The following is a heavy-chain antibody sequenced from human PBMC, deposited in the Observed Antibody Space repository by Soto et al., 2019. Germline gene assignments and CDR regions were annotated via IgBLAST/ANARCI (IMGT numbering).Heavy chain of an antibody. CDR2: IYYSGST. J-gene: IGHJ5*02. D-gene: IGHD3-16*01. V-gene: IGHV4-31*03. CDR1: GGSISSGGYY. CDR3: ARCIGGWFDP. Sequence: SETLSLTCTVSGGSISSGGYYWSWIRQHPGKGLEWIGYIYYSGSTYYNPSLKSRVTISVDTSKNQFSLKLSSVTAADTAVYYCARCIGGWFDPWGQGTLVTVSS.